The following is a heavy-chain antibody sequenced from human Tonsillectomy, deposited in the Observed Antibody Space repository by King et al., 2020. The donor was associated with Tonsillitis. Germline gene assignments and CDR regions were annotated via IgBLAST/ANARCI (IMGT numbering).Heavy chain of an antibody. CDR3: TTQESYSSGWYGY. J-gene: IGHJ4*02. V-gene: IGHV3-73*02. CDR1: GFTFSGSA. CDR2: IRSKANSYAT. D-gene: IGHD6-19*01. Sequence: VQLVESGGGLVQPGGSLKLSCAASGFTFSGSAMHWVRQASGKGLEWVGRIRSKANSYATAYAASVKGRFTISRDDSKNTAYLQMNSLKTEDTAVYYCTTQESYSSGWYGYWGQGTLVTVSS.